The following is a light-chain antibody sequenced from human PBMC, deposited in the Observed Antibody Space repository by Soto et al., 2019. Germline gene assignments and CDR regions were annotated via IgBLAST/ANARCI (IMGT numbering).Light chain of an antibody. CDR3: QQYDNLPWS. V-gene: IGKV1-33*01. CDR1: RAIGNY. CDR2: DAS. J-gene: IGKJ3*01. Sequence: DIQMTQSPSSLPASVGARVPIICKPSRAIGNYLNGYQQKPGKAPKLLIYDASNLETGVPSRFSGSGSGTDFTFTISSLQPEDIATYYCQQYDNLPWSFGPGTKVDIK.